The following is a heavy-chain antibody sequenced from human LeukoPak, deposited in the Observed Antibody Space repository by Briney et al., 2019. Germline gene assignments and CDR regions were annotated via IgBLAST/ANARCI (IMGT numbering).Heavy chain of an antibody. CDR1: GFTFSSSG. V-gene: IGHV3-30*03. Sequence: GGSLRLSCAASGFTFSSSGMHWVRQAPGKGLEWVAVISYDGSNKYYADSVKGRFTFSRDNSKNTQYLQMNSLRAGDTAVYHCASPLYSSSWYYFDYWGQGTLVTVSS. D-gene: IGHD6-13*01. J-gene: IGHJ4*02. CDR3: ASPLYSSSWYYFDY. CDR2: ISYDGSNK.